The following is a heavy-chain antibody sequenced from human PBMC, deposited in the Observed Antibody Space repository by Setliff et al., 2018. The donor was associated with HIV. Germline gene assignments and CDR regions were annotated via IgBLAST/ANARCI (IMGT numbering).Heavy chain of an antibody. J-gene: IGHJ5*01. CDR2: IYGSGST. V-gene: IGHV4-4*09. CDR3: AKRAVQNGTVTSSNWFES. CDR1: GDSIGTYS. Sequence: SETLSLTCAVSGDSIGTYSWHWLRQPPGKGLEWIGYIYGSGSTGYNPSLTSRVTMSTDTPNNRFALKLTSVTAADTAVYYCAKRAVQNGTVTSSNWFESWGQGTLVTVS. D-gene: IGHD1-7*01.